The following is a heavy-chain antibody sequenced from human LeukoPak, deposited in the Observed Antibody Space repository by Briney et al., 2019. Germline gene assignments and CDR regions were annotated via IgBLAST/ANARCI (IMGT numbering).Heavy chain of an antibody. D-gene: IGHD6-13*01. CDR3: ARMKLAARNWFDP. CDR1: GYTFTSYD. CDR2: MNPNSGNT. V-gene: IGHV1-8*01. J-gene: IGHJ5*02. Sequence: ASVKVSCNASGYTFTSYDINSVRQTTGQGLEWMGWMNPNSGNTGYAQKFQGRVTMTRNTSISTAYMELSSLRSEDTAVYYCARMKLAARNWFDPWGQGTLVTVSS.